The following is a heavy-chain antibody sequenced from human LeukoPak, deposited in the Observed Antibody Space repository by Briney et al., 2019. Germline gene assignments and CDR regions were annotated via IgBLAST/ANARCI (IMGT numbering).Heavy chain of an antibody. CDR3: ARRGYSSTSGYDY. D-gene: IGHD2-2*01. Sequence: SETLSLTCAVSGGFISSSGYYWGWIRQPPGKELKWIGIIYYSGSTYYNPSLKSRLTISVDTSKNQFSLKLSSVTAADTAVYYCARRGYSSTSGYDYWGQGSLVTVSS. J-gene: IGHJ4*02. CDR2: IYYSGST. V-gene: IGHV4-39*01. CDR1: GGFISSSGYY.